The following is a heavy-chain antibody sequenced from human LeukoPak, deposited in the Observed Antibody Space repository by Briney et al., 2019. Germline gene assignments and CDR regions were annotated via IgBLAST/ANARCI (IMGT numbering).Heavy chain of an antibody. CDR2: IYYSGST. V-gene: IGHV4-59*01. CDR1: GGSISSYY. CDR3: ARVKVIDAFDI. D-gene: IGHD3-22*01. J-gene: IGHJ3*02. Sequence: SETLSLTCTVSGGSISSYYWSWIRQPPGKGLEWIGYIYYSGSTNYNPSLKSRVTISVDTSKSQFSLKLSSVTAADTAVYYCARVKVIDAFDIWGQGTMVTVSS.